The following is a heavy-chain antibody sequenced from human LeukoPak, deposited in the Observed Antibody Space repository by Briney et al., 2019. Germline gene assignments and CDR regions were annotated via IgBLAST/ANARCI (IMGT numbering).Heavy chain of an antibody. CDR3: SRGAVPPDY. CDR2: ISSTAYGGTA. J-gene: IGHJ4*02. D-gene: IGHD4-17*01. Sequence: PGGSLRLSCTASGFTFRSYALTWVRQAPGMGPEWVGFISSTAYGGTAEYAASVRGRFTISRDDSKSIAFLQMNSLKTEDTAMYYCSRGAVPPDYWGQGTLVTLSS. V-gene: IGHV3-49*04. CDR1: GFTFRSYA.